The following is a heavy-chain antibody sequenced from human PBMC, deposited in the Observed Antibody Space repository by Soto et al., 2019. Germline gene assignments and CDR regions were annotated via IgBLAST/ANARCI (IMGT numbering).Heavy chain of an antibody. J-gene: IGHJ3*02. CDR2: IYYSGST. CDR3: ARDRGRHDPFDI. Sequence: PSETLSLTCTVSGGSISSGGYYWSWIRQHPGKGLEWIGYIYYSGSTYYNPSLKSRVTISVDTSKNQFSLKLSSVTAADTAVYYCARDRGRHDPFDIWGQGTMVTVSS. CDR1: GGSISSGGYY. D-gene: IGHD3-10*01. V-gene: IGHV4-31*03.